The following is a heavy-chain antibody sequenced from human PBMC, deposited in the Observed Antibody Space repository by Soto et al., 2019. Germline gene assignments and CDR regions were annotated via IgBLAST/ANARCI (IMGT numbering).Heavy chain of an antibody. J-gene: IGHJ4*02. CDR2: ISGSGDSA. Sequence: LRLSCAASGFIFRDYAMNWVRQAPGKGLEWVSDISGSGDSARYADSVKGRFTISRDNSRNTLYLQINSLRVDDTAVYYCGKESRGSGWSVCNFWGQGTLVTVSS. CDR1: GFIFRDYA. CDR3: GKESRGSGWSVCNF. V-gene: IGHV3-23*01. D-gene: IGHD6-19*01.